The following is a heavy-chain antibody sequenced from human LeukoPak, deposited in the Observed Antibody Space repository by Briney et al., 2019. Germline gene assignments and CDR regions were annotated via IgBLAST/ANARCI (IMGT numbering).Heavy chain of an antibody. D-gene: IGHD1-14*01. CDR3: ARNLYSFDY. J-gene: IGHJ4*02. CDR2: IYSSGST. V-gene: IGHV4-59*01. CDR1: GGSISSYY. Sequence: TSETLSLTCTVSGGSISSYYWSWIRQPPGKGLEWIGYIYSSGSTNYNPSLKSRVTISVDTSKNQFSLKLSSVTAADTAVYYCARNLYSFDYWGQGTLVTVSS.